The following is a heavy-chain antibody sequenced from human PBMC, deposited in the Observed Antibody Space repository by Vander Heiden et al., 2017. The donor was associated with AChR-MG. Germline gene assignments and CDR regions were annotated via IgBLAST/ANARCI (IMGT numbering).Heavy chain of an antibody. CDR3: ARKRYSYGPYYFDF. V-gene: IGHV1-8*01. D-gene: IGHD5-18*01. CDR1: GYTFTSYD. Sequence: QVQLVQSGAEVKKPGASVKVSCKASGYTFTSYDINWVRQATGQGLEWMGWMNPNSGNTGYAQKFQGRVTMTRNTSISTAYMELSSLRSEDTAVYYCARKRYSYGPYYFDFWGQGTLVTVSS. J-gene: IGHJ4*02. CDR2: MNPNSGNT.